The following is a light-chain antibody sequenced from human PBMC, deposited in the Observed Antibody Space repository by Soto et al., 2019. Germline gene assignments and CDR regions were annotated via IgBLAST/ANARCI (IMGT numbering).Light chain of an antibody. CDR2: GAS. Sequence: EIVLTQSPGTPSLSPRERATLSCRASQSVSSSYLAWYQQKPGQAPRLLIYGASSRATGIPDRFSGSGSGTDFTLTISSLEPEDFAVYYCQQRSNWPITFGQGTRLEIK. J-gene: IGKJ5*01. CDR3: QQRSNWPIT. V-gene: IGKV3D-20*02. CDR1: QSVSSSY.